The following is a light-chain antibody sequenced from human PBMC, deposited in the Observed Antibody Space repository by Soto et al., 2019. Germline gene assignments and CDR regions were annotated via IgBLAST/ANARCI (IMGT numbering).Light chain of an antibody. V-gene: IGLV2-14*01. Sequence: QSALTQPASVSGSPGQSITISCTGTSSDVGGYNYVSWYQQHPGKAPKLMIYDVTTRPSGVSNRFSGSKSGNTASLTISGLQAEDEADYYCTPSTISSPHVVFGGGTKLTVL. CDR3: TPSTISSPHVV. CDR1: SSDVGGYNY. J-gene: IGLJ2*01. CDR2: DVT.